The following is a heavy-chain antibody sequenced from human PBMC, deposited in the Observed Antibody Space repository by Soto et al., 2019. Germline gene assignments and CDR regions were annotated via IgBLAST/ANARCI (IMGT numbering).Heavy chain of an antibody. CDR1: GGTFSSYA. CDR2: IIPIFGTA. J-gene: IGHJ6*02. D-gene: IGHD6-13*01. V-gene: IGHV1-69*01. CDR3: ASSAAGGNHYYYGIDV. Sequence: QVQLVQSGAEVKKPGSSVKVSCKASGGTFSSYAISWVRQAPGQGLEWMGGIIPIFGTANYAQKFQGRVTITADESTSTAYMELSSLRSEDTAMYYCASSAAGGNHYYYGIDVWGQGTTVTVSS.